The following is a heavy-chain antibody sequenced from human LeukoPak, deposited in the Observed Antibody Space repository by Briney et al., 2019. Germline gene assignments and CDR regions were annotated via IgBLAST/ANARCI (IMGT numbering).Heavy chain of an antibody. D-gene: IGHD3-3*01. Sequence: PGGSLRPSCAASGFSFSSFSMNWVRQAPGKGLEWVSYVSGGSSFTYYVDSVKARFTISRDNAKNSLYLQMNSLRAEDTAVYYCARDPQRYDFWSGYSSIHYYYYMDVWGKGTTVTVSS. CDR2: VSGGSSFT. CDR3: ARDPQRYDFWSGYSSIHYYYYMDV. J-gene: IGHJ6*03. CDR1: GFSFSSFS. V-gene: IGHV3-21*01.